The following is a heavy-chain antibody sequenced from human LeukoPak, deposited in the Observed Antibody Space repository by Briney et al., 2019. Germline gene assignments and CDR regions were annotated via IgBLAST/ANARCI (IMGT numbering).Heavy chain of an antibody. D-gene: IGHD3-10*01. J-gene: IGHJ4*02. Sequence: PSETLSLTCTVSGGSISSYYWSWIRQPPGKGLEWIGYIYYSGSTNYNPSLKSRVTISVDTSKNQFSLKLSSVTAADTAVYYCAREEEGSGSPIPPYDYWGQGTLVTVSS. CDR1: GGSISSYY. CDR2: IYYSGST. CDR3: AREEEGSGSPIPPYDY. V-gene: IGHV4-59*01.